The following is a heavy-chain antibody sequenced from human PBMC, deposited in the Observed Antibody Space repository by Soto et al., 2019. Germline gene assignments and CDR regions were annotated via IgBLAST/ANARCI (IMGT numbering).Heavy chain of an antibody. V-gene: IGHV1-46*01. Sequence: QVQLVQSGAEVKKPGASVKVSCKASGYTFTAYHIHWLRRAPGQGLEWLGTINPAEGYTTYRPKFQDRLTLTKDTSTSTLHMELNRLRPDDTAVYYCARALVVVTSATVAFDIWGQGTVVTVTS. CDR3: ARALVVVTSATVAFDI. CDR2: INPAEGYT. D-gene: IGHD2-21*02. CDR1: GYTFTAYH. J-gene: IGHJ3*02.